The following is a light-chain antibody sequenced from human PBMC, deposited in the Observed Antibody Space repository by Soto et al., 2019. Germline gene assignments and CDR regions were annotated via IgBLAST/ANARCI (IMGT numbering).Light chain of an antibody. Sequence: DIQMTQSPSSLSASVGDRVTITCQASQDISNYLNWYKQKPGKAPKLLIYDASNLETRVPSSFSGSGSGTDFTFTISSLQPEDIETYYCQKSDNLARTFGQGNKVEIK. V-gene: IGKV1-33*01. CDR1: QDISNY. CDR3: QKSDNLART. CDR2: DAS. J-gene: IGKJ1*01.